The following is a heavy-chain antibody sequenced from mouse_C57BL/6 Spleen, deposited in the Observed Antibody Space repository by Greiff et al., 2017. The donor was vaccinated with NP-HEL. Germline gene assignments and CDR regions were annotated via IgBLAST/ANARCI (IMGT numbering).Heavy chain of an antibody. Sequence: QVQLQQSGAELVKAGASVKMSCKASGYTFTSYWMHWVKQRLGQGLEWVAETNPTNGRTYYNEKFKSKATLTVDKSSSTAYMLLSGPTFEDAAVYYCARIKKIVATYFGYWGQGTTLTVSS. CDR2: TNPTNGRT. J-gene: IGHJ2*01. CDR1: GYTFTSYW. D-gene: IGHD1-1*01. V-gene: IGHV1S81*02. CDR3: ARIKKIVATYFGY.